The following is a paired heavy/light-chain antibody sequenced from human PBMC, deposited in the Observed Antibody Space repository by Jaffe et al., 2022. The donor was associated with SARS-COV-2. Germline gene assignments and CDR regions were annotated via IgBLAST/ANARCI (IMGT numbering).Heavy chain of an antibody. CDR1: GFSFSHHW. Sequence: EVQLVESGGGLVQPGGSLRLSCAASGFSFSHHWMDWVRQAPGKGLEWVANINQDGSAKNYVDSVKGRFTISRDNARDSLYLQMNSLRPDDTAIYYCSESLIYWGQGALVSVSS. CDR3: SESLIY. J-gene: IGHJ4*02. CDR2: INQDGSAK. V-gene: IGHV3-7*01. D-gene: IGHD3-16*01.
Light chain of an antibody. CDR1: LDINND. V-gene: IGKV1-16*02. Sequence: DVQMTQSPSSLSASVGDRVTITCRASLDINNDLSWYQQKAGEAPKSLIYGTSNLQSGVPSKFSGSGSGTEFSLTISSLQPEDFATYYCLQYNRYPRTFGPGTEVEIK. CDR2: GTS. J-gene: IGKJ1*01. CDR3: LQYNRYPRT.